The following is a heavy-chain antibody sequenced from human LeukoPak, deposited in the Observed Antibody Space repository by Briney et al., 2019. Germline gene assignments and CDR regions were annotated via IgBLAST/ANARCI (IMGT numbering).Heavy chain of an antibody. Sequence: PSETLSLTCTVSGGSISSHYWSWIRQPPGKGLEWIGYIYYSGSSNYNPSLKSRVTISADTSKNQFSLKLTSVTAADTAVYYCARVAYGDYAVDYWGQGTLVTVSS. CDR1: GGSISSHY. CDR2: IYYSGSS. J-gene: IGHJ4*02. V-gene: IGHV4-59*11. D-gene: IGHD4-17*01. CDR3: ARVAYGDYAVDY.